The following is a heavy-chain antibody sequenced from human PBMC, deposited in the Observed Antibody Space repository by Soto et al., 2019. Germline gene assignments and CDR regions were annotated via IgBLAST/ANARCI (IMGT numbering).Heavy chain of an antibody. V-gene: IGHV3-30*18. D-gene: IGHD3-22*01. CDR1: GFTLGYYG. J-gene: IGHJ6*02. CDR3: AKGQRGSSDGMDV. Sequence: QMRLVESGGGVVQPGRSLRLSCLVSGFTLGYYGTHWVRQAPGKGLEWVAHLSYDGVYTAYADSVKGRFTISRDGAKITLLVQMDSLTTDETAVYYCAKGQRGSSDGMDVWGQGTNVTVSS. CDR2: LSYDGVYT.